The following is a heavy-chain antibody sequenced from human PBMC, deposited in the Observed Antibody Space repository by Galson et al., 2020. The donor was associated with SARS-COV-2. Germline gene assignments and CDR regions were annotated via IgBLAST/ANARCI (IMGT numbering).Heavy chain of an antibody. CDR3: ARGGEWELAYYTDY. Sequence: GGSLRLSCAAYGVTFRNYDMHWVRQAPGKGPEWVADISSDGSNNYYAASLKGRSTISRNNYKSTLYLRMNSLRTEHTAVYYCARGGEWELAYYTDYLGTGALVTVSS. D-gene: IGHD1-26*01. CDR2: ISSDGSNN. J-gene: IGHJ4*02. V-gene: IGHV3-30*04. CDR1: GVTFRNYD.